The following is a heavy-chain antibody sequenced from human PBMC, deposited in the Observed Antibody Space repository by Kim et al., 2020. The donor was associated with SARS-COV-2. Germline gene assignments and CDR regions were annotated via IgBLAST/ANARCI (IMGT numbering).Heavy chain of an antibody. CDR3: ARGYKSTVGY. J-gene: IGHJ4*02. Sequence: SYKYYADSVKGRFTISRDNAKNSLYLQMNSLRAEDTAVYYCARGYKSTVGYWGQGTLVTVSS. V-gene: IGHV3-21*01. D-gene: IGHD1-20*01. CDR2: SYK.